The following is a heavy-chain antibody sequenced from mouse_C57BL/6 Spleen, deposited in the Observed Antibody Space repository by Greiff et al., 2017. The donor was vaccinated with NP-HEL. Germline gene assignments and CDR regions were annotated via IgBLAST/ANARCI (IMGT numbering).Heavy chain of an antibody. D-gene: IGHD4-1*01. CDR3: ARNSPKLGQWYFDV. Sequence: VKLMESGPGLVQPSQSLSITCTVSGFSLTSYGVHWVRQSPGKGLEWLGVIWSGGSTDYNAAFISRLSISKDNSKSQVFFKMNSLQADDTAIYYCARNSPKLGQWYFDVWGTGTTVTVSS. J-gene: IGHJ1*03. CDR2: IWSGGST. CDR1: GFSLTSYG. V-gene: IGHV2-2*01.